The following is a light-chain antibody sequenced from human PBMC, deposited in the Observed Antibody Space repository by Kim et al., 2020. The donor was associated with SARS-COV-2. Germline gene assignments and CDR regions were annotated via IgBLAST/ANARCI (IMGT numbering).Light chain of an antibody. CDR1: NLDIGLTDF. V-gene: IGLV2-14*03. J-gene: IGLJ3*02. Sequence: QSITISCTETNLDIGLTDFVTWYQQRPGTAPKLMIYGVRQRPSGVSNRFSGSKSDNTASLTITGLQPEDEADYYCCAYRATTTRLVFGGGTQLTVL. CDR2: GVR. CDR3: CAYRATTTRLV.